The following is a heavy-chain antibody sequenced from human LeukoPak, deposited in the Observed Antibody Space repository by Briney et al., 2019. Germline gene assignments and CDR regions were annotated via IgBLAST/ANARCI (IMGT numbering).Heavy chain of an antibody. D-gene: IGHD4-11*01. CDR3: ARPYYSNYYYYGMDV. Sequence: GGSLRLSCSASGFTFSNYNMHWVRQAPGKGLECVSAISSNGGSTYYADSVKGRFTISRDNSKNTLYLQMSGLRTEDTAVFYCARPYYSNYYYYGMDVWGQGTTVTVSS. CDR1: GFTFSNYN. J-gene: IGHJ6*02. CDR2: ISSNGGST. V-gene: IGHV3-64D*09.